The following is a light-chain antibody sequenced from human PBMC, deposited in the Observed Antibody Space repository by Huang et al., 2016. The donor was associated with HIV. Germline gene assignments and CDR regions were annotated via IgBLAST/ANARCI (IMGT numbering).Light chain of an antibody. V-gene: IGKV3-15*01. J-gene: IGKJ2*01. CDR2: GAS. CDR1: QNINSN. CDR3: QQYNNWPPVT. Sequence: EVVMTQSPATLSVSPGERATLSCRASQNINSNLAWDQQKPGQTPSLLIYGASTRATGIPARFSGSGSGTEFTLTISSLQSEDFAVYYCQQYNNWPPVTFGQGTKLEIK.